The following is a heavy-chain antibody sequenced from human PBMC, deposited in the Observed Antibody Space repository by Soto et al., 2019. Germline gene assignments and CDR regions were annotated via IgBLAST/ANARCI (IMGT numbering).Heavy chain of an antibody. Sequence: PGGSLRLSCAASGFTFSSYGMHWVRQAPGKGLEWVAVISYDGSNKYYADSVKGRFTISRDNSKNTLYLQMNSLRAEDTAVYYCAKDFDYSGYSGYDPWGPVNYWGQGTLVTVSS. CDR3: AKDFDYSGYSGYDPWGPVNY. CDR1: GFTFSSYG. D-gene: IGHD5-12*01. CDR2: ISYDGSNK. V-gene: IGHV3-30*18. J-gene: IGHJ4*02.